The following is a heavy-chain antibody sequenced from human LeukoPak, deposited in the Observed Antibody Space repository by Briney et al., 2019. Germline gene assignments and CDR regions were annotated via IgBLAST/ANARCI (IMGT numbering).Heavy chain of an antibody. CDR2: FDPEDGET. CDR3: ARWIAAADYYYYYMDV. CDR1: GYTLTELS. D-gene: IGHD6-13*01. V-gene: IGHV1-24*01. J-gene: IGHJ6*03. Sequence: ASVKVSCKVSGYTLTELSMHWVRQAPGKGLEWMGGFDPEDGETIYAQKFQGRVTMTEDTSTDTAYMELSSLRSEDTAVYYCARWIAAADYYYYYMDVWGKGTTVTVSS.